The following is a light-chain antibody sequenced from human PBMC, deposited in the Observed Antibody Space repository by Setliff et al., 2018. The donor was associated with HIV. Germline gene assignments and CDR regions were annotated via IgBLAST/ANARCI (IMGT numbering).Light chain of an antibody. Sequence: QSVLTQPASVSGSPGQSITISCTGASSDVGGYNYVSWYQQHPGKAPKLMIYEVSTRPSGVSNRFSGSKSGNTASLTISGLQAEDEADYYCSSYTSSSTLLYVFGTGTKATVL. CDR3: SSYTSSSTLLYV. CDR2: EVS. CDR1: SSDVGGYNY. J-gene: IGLJ1*01. V-gene: IGLV2-14*01.